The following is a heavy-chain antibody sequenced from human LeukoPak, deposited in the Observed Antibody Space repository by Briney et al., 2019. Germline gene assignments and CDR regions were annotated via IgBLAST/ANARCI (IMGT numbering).Heavy chain of an antibody. J-gene: IGHJ4*02. CDR1: GYSIISDYY. Sequence: PSETLSLTCTVSGYSIISDYYWGWIRQPPGKGLEWIGTMFHSGDMYYNPFLKSRLTISIDTSKNQFSLKLNSVTAADTAVYYCATNLQMATIWGYYFDSWGQGTLVTVSS. D-gene: IGHD5-24*01. CDR3: ATNLQMATIWGYYFDS. V-gene: IGHV4-38-2*02. CDR2: MFHSGDM.